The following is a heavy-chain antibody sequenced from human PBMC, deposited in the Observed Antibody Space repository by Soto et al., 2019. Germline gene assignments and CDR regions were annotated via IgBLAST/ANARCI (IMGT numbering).Heavy chain of an antibody. Sequence: EVQLLESGGGLVQPGGSLRLSCAASGFTFSSYAMSWVRQAPGKGLEWVSAISGSGGSTYYADSVKGRFTISRDNSKNTLYLPRNRLRAEDTAVYYCANDYGDYGDSAFDIWGQGTMVTVSS. CDR3: ANDYGDYGDSAFDI. J-gene: IGHJ3*02. D-gene: IGHD4-17*01. CDR1: GFTFSSYA. V-gene: IGHV3-23*01. CDR2: ISGSGGST.